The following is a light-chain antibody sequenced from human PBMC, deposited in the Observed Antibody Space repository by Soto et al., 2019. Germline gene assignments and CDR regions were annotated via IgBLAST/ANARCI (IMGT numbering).Light chain of an antibody. CDR2: DVN. J-gene: IGLJ1*01. CDR3: SSYTSSSTRV. Sequence: QSALTQPASVSGSPGQSITISCTGTSSDVGGYNYVSWYQQHPGKAPKLMIYDVNNRPSGVSNRFSGSKSGNTASLTISRLQAEDEADYYCSSYTSSSTRVFGTGTKLTVL. V-gene: IGLV2-14*01. CDR1: SSDVGGYNY.